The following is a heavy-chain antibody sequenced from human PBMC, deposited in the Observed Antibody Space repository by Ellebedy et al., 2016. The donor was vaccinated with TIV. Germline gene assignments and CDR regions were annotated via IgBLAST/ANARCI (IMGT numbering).Heavy chain of an antibody. CDR3: ARGARGGENWHFDL. D-gene: IGHD3-16*01. CDR1: GFIFSNYD. J-gene: IGHJ2*01. CDR2: FGIGGDV. V-gene: IGHV3-13*01. Sequence: PGGSLRLSCDASGFIFSNYDMHWVRQVAGKGLEWVSGFGIGGDVYYRASVRGRFTISREDAKSSLFLQMNSLTVGDTAVYYCARGARGGENWHFDLWGRGTLVAVSS.